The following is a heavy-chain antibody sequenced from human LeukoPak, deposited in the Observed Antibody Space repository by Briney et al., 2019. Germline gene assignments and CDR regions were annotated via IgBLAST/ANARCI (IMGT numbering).Heavy chain of an antibody. CDR2: INHSGST. Sequence: SETLSLTCAVYGGSFSGYYWSWIRQPPGKGLEWSGEINHSGSTNYNPSLKSRVTISVDTSKNQFSLKLSSVTAADTAVYYCARGLKRITMVRGAQGDWFDPWGQGTLVTVSS. V-gene: IGHV4-34*01. CDR3: ARGLKRITMVRGAQGDWFDP. CDR1: GGSFSGYY. D-gene: IGHD3-10*01. J-gene: IGHJ5*02.